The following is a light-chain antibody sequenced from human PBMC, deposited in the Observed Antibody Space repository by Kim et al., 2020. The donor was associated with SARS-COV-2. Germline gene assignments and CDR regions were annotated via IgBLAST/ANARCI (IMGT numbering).Light chain of an antibody. V-gene: IGKV1-39*01. CDR1: QTVDRH. Sequence: SASVGDRVTITCRASQTVDRHLSWYQQKPGKAPSLLLYKTSTLQNGVPSRFSGSGSGRDYILTIRDLQPDDFATYFCQQSFSTPQTFGQGTKV. CDR2: KTS. J-gene: IGKJ1*01. CDR3: QQSFSTPQT.